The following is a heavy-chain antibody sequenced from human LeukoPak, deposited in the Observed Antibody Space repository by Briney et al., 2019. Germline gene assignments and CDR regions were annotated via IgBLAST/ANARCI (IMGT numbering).Heavy chain of an antibody. V-gene: IGHV3-74*01. CDR2: INTDGSST. CDR3: AELGITMIGGV. Sequence: GGSLRLSCAASGFIFSSYWMHWVRHAPGKGLAWVSRINTDGSSTSYADSVKGLFTISRDNAKNSPYLQMNSLRAEDTAVYYCAELGITMIGGVWGKGTTVTISS. CDR1: GFIFSSYW. D-gene: IGHD3-10*02. J-gene: IGHJ6*04.